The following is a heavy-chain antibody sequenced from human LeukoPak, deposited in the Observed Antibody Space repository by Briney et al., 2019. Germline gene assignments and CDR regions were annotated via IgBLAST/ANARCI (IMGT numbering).Heavy chain of an antibody. D-gene: IGHD3-22*01. V-gene: IGHV1-18*01. Sequence: GASVKVSCKASGYTFTSYGISWVRQAPGQGLEWMGWISAYNGNTNYAQKLQGRVTMTTDTSTSTAYMELRSLRSDDTAVYYCAREQKTMIADAFDIWGQGTMVTVSS. J-gene: IGHJ3*02. CDR2: ISAYNGNT. CDR3: AREQKTMIADAFDI. CDR1: GYTFTSYG.